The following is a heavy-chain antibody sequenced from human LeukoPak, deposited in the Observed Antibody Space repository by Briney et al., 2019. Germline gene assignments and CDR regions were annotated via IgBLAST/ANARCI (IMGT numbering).Heavy chain of an antibody. CDR1: GFTFGDYA. CDR3: SRRYNSGWYYFDY. J-gene: IGHJ4*02. Sequence: PGGSLRLSCTASGFTFGDYAMTWFRQTPGKGLEWVGFIRSKGYGGTTEYAASVKGRFTISRDDSKSIAYLQMNSLKTEDTAVYYYSRRYNSGWYYFDYWGQGTLVTVSS. V-gene: IGHV3-49*03. CDR2: IRSKGYGGTT. D-gene: IGHD6-19*01.